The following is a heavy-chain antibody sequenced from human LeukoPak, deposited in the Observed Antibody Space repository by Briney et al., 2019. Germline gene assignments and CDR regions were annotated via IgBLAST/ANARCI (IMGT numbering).Heavy chain of an antibody. CDR2: IILIFGTA. V-gene: IGHV1-69*13. Sequence: GASVKVSCKASGATFSSYAISWVRQAPGQGLEWMGGIILIFGTANYAQKSQGRVTITAAESTSTAYMELSSLRSEDTAVYYCASSIAVAGLDYWGQGTLVTVSS. D-gene: IGHD6-19*01. CDR3: ASSIAVAGLDY. J-gene: IGHJ4*02. CDR1: GATFSSYA.